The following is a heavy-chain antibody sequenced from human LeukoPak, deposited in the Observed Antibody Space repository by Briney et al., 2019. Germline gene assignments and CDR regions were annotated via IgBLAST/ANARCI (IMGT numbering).Heavy chain of an antibody. Sequence: GGSLRLSRAASGFTFSNYWMTWVRQAPGKGLEWVANIKLDGSEDYYLDSVKGRFTISRDNAKNSLFLQMNSLRAEDTAMYYCARDIRSAGLFDYWGQGTLVTVSS. CDR2: IKLDGSED. V-gene: IGHV3-7*05. CDR1: GFTFSNYW. CDR3: ARDIRSAGLFDY. J-gene: IGHJ4*02. D-gene: IGHD6-13*01.